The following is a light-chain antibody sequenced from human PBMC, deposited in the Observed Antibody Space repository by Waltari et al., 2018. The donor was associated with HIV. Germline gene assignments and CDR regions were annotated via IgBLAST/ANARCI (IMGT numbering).Light chain of an antibody. CDR2: DVS. Sequence: QSALTQPASVSGSPGQSITISCTGTSRDVGDYHYVSWYQQHPGKAPKLIIYDVSNRPSGVSNRFSGSKSGNTASLTISGLQTEDEADYYCSSYTSSSTRVFGTGTKVTVL. CDR1: SRDVGDYHY. CDR3: SSYTSSSTRV. V-gene: IGLV2-14*01. J-gene: IGLJ1*01.